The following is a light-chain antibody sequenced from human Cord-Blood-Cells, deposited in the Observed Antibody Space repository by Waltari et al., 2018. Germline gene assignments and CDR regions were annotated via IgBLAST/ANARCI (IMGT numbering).Light chain of an antibody. J-gene: IGKJ1*01. CDR1: QSVSSN. Sequence: EIVMTQSPATLSVSPGERATLSCRASQSVSSNLAWYQQKPGQAPRLLIYGASTRATGIPARFSGSGSGTEFTRTISSLQSGDFAVYYCQQYNNWPPAFGQGTKVEIK. CDR3: QQYNNWPPA. V-gene: IGKV3-15*01. CDR2: GAS.